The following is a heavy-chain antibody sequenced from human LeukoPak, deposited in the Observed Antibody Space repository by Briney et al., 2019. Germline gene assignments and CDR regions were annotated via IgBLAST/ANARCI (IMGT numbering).Heavy chain of an antibody. D-gene: IGHD4-23*01. CDR2: FYYSGST. V-gene: IGHV4-39*01. CDR3: ARHELRWSNYFDY. CDR1: GGSISSSSYY. J-gene: IGHJ4*02. Sequence: SETLSLTCTVSGGSISSSSYYWGWIRQPPGKGLEWIGSFYYSGSTYYNPSLKSRVTISVDTSKNQFSLKLSSVTAADTAVYYCARHELRWSNYFDYWGQGTLVTVSS.